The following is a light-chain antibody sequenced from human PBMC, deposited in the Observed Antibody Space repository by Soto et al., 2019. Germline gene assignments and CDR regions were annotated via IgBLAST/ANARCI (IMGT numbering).Light chain of an antibody. CDR3: SSRSSSTLVL. CDR2: DVS. J-gene: IGLJ2*01. Sequence: QSALTQPASVSGSPGQSITISCTGTSSDVGSYNYVSWYQQHPGKAPKLMIYDVSNRPSGVSNRFSGSKSGNTASLTISGLQAEDEADYYCSSRSSSTLVLFGGGTKLTVL. CDR1: SSDVGSYNY. V-gene: IGLV2-14*01.